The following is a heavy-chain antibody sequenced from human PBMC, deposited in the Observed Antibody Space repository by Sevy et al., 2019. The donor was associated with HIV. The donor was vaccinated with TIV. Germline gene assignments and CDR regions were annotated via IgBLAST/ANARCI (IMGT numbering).Heavy chain of an antibody. CDR3: AKDHIVAAGTGVFDY. J-gene: IGHJ4*02. V-gene: IGHV3-9*01. CDR1: GFTFDDYA. Sequence: GGSLRLSCAASGFTFDDYAMHWVRQAPGKGLEWVSGISWNSGSIGYADSVKGRFTISRDNAKNSLYLQMNSLRAEDTALYYCAKDHIVAAGTGVFDYWGQGTLVSVSS. CDR2: ISWNSGSI. D-gene: IGHD6-13*01.